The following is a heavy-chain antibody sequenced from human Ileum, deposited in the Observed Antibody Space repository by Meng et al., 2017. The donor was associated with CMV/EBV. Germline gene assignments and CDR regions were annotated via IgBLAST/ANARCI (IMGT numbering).Heavy chain of an antibody. J-gene: IGHJ4*02. D-gene: IGHD1-1*01. V-gene: IGHV4-59*11. Sequence: GSLRLSCTVSGDSIRSHYWSWIRQPPGKGLEWRGYVYYSGSATYSPSLRSRVSISVDTSKNQVSLNLRSVTAADTAMYFCARGIGHASNNSHDYWGQGTLVTVSS. CDR1: GDSIRSHY. CDR3: ARGIGHASNNSHDY. CDR2: VYYSGSA.